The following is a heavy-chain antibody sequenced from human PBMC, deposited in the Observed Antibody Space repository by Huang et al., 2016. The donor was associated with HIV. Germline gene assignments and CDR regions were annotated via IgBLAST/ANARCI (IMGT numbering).Heavy chain of an antibody. D-gene: IGHD3-16*01. J-gene: IGHJ3*01. CDR1: GGSFNNSG. CDR3: AKRGGAWGSPYAFDL. Sequence: QVQLVQSGAEVRKPGSSVKVSCRASGGSFNNSGINWVRRAPGQGLEWMGGISPIFGTRNDAQRFQGRVTITADETTGVVYMELSSLRSDDTAVYFCAKRGGAWGSPYAFDLWGPGTMVTVSS. CDR2: ISPIFGTR. V-gene: IGHV1-69*13.